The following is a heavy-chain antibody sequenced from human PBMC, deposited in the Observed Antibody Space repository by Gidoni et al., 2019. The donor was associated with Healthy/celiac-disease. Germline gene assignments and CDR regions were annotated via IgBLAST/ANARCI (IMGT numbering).Heavy chain of an antibody. CDR3: ARGMAPLWSGDYKFDY. D-gene: IGHD4-17*01. J-gene: IGHJ4*02. CDR2: IIPIFGTA. Sequence: QVQLVQSGAEVKKPGSSVKVYCKASGRTFSSYAISWVRQAPGQGLEWMGGIIPIFGTANYAQKFQGRVTITADKSTSTAYMELSSLRSEDTAVYYCARGMAPLWSGDYKFDYWGQGTLVTVSS. V-gene: IGHV1-69*06. CDR1: GRTFSSYA.